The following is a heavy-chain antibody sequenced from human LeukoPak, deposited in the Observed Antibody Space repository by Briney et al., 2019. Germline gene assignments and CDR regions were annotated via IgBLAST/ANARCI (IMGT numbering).Heavy chain of an antibody. J-gene: IGHJ4*02. D-gene: IGHD3-22*01. Sequence: PSETLSLTCAVYGGSFSGYYWSWIRQPPGKGLEWIGEINHSGSTNYNPSLKSRVTISVDTSKNQFSLKLSSVTAADTAVYYCARDLVYYDTSEPTLTFDYWGQGTLVTVSS. CDR2: INHSGST. CDR1: GGSFSGYY. CDR3: ARDLVYYDTSEPTLTFDY. V-gene: IGHV4-34*01.